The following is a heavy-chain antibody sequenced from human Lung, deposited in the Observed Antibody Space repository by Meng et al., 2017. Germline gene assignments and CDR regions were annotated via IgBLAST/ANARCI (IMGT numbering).Heavy chain of an antibody. V-gene: IGHV3-15*01. Sequence: VQVVVSGGGLVKPGGSLRLFCVGSGFSFTDAWMSWVRQAPGKGLEWVGRIKSNSDGGTTDYAAPVKGRFTISRDDSKNTLYLQMNSLITEDTAVYFCATGAAAADHWGQGTLVTVSS. CDR1: GFSFTDAW. CDR3: ATGAAAADH. D-gene: IGHD6-13*01. CDR2: IKSNSDGGTT. J-gene: IGHJ4*02.